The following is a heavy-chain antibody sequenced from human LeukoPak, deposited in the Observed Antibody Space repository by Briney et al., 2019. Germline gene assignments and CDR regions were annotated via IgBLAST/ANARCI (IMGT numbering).Heavy chain of an antibody. CDR3: ASRRMITFGGVIVDY. Sequence: SETLSLTCAVCGGSFSGYYWSWIRQPPGKGLEWIGYIYHSGSTYYNPSLKSRVTISVDRSKNQFSLKLSSVTAADTAVYYCASRRMITFGGVIVDYWGQGTLVTVSS. D-gene: IGHD3-16*02. V-gene: IGHV4-30-2*01. CDR1: GGSFSGYY. CDR2: IYHSGST. J-gene: IGHJ4*02.